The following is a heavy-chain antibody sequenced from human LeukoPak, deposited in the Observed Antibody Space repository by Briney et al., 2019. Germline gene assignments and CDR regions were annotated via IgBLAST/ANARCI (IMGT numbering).Heavy chain of an antibody. CDR2: ISSSGSTT. Sequence: PGGSLRLSCAASGFNLSYYTMNWVRQAPGRGLEWISYISSSGSTTYYADSVKGRFTISRDNAKNSLYLQMNSLRAEDTAVYYCASPRSKSRFWGQGTLVTVSS. D-gene: IGHD3-3*01. V-gene: IGHV3-48*04. CDR3: ASPRSKSRF. J-gene: IGHJ4*02. CDR1: GFNLSYYT.